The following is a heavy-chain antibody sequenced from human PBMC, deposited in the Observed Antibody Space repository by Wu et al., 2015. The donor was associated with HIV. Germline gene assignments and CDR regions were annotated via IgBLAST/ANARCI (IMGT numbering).Heavy chain of an antibody. CDR3: ARERLGYCSGGSCYGPLGY. CDR2: IIPIFGTA. V-gene: IGHV1-69*13. D-gene: IGHD2-15*01. CDR1: GGTFSSYA. J-gene: IGHJ4*02. Sequence: QVQLVQSGAEVKKPGSSVKVSCKASGGTFSSYAISWVRQAPGQGLEWMGRIIPIFGTANYAQKFQGRVTITADESTSTAYMELSSLRSEDTAVYYCARERLGYCSGGSCYGPLGYWGQGTLVTVSS.